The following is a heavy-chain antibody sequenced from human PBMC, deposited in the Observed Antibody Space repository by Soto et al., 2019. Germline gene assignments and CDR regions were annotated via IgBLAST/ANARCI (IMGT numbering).Heavy chain of an antibody. D-gene: IGHD1-26*01. Sequence: QVQLQESGPGLVKPSETLSLTCTVSGGSISSYYWSWIRQPPGKGLEWIGYIYYSGSTNYNPSLKSRVTISVDTSKNQFSLKLSSVTAADTAVYYCARDLVGAIGYWGQGTLVTVSS. V-gene: IGHV4-59*01. CDR1: GGSISSYY. CDR3: ARDLVGAIGY. CDR2: IYYSGST. J-gene: IGHJ4*02.